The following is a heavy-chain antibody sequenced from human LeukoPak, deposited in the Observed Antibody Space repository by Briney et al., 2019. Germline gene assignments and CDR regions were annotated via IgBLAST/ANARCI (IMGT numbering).Heavy chain of an antibody. CDR2: LNPNSGDT. V-gene: IGHV1-2*02. CDR3: ARGRRQVWELLV. Sequence: ASVKVSCKASGYTFTGYYIHWVRQAPGQGLEWMGWLNPNSGDTDYAQKFQGRVTMTRDTSISTAYMELSRLTSDDTAVYYCARGRRQVWELLVWGQGTLVTVSS. J-gene: IGHJ4*02. CDR1: GYTFTGYY. D-gene: IGHD1-26*01.